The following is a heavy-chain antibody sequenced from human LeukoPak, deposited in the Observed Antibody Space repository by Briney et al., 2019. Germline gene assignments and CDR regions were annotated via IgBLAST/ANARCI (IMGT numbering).Heavy chain of an antibody. CDR3: AKSLEGYSYGYGYYYGMDV. J-gene: IGHJ6*02. CDR2: ISYDGSNK. Sequence: PGRSLRLSCAASGFTFSSYGMHWVRQAPGKGLEWVAVISYDGSNKYYADSVKGRFTLSRDNSKNTLYLQMNSLRAEDTAVYYCAKSLEGYSYGYGYYYGMDVWGQGTTVTVSS. CDR1: GFTFSSYG. V-gene: IGHV3-30*18. D-gene: IGHD5-18*01.